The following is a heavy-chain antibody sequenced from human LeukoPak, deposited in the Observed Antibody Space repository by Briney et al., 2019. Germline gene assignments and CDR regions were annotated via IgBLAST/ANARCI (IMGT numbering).Heavy chain of an antibody. CDR1: GFTFSSYA. V-gene: IGHV3-23*01. D-gene: IGHD3-22*01. Sequence: QPGGSLRLSCAASGFTFSSYAMSWVRQTPGKGLEWVSTISDNAYYADSVKGRFTISRDNSKNTLHLQMNSLRAEDTALYYCVKAIRPFNSGNYYSCLDYWGQGSLVTVSS. CDR3: VKAIRPFNSGNYYSCLDY. J-gene: IGHJ4*02. CDR2: ISDNA.